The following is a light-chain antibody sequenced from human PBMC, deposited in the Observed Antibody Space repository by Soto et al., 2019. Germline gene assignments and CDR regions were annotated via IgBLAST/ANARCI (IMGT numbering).Light chain of an antibody. CDR3: SSLTTRFTYV. Sequence: QSALTQPASVSGSPGQSVAISCSGTSSDVGAYNYVSWYQQHPGKAPKLLLSEVSNRPSGVSDRFFGSKSGNTVSLTISGLQAEDEADYYCSSLTTRFTYVFGTGTKLTVL. CDR1: SSDVGAYNY. CDR2: EVS. V-gene: IGLV2-14*01. J-gene: IGLJ1*01.